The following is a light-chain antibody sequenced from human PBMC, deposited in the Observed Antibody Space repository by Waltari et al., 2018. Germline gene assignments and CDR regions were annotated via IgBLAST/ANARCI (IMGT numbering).Light chain of an antibody. CDR3: QQYGSSSLT. CDR2: GAS. Sequence: EIVLTQSPGTLSLSPGERATLSCRASQSVSSSYLAWYQQKPCQAPRLRIYGASSRATGIPDRFSGSGSVTDFTLTISRLEPEDFAVYYCQQYGSSSLTFGGGTKVEIK. J-gene: IGKJ4*01. CDR1: QSVSSSY. V-gene: IGKV3-20*01.